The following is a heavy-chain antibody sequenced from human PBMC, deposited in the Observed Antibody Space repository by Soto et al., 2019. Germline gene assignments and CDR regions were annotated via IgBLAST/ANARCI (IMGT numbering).Heavy chain of an antibody. CDR1: GFTFSNYG. CDR3: ARGGVGGIVVVVAAYGMDV. D-gene: IGHD2-15*01. CDR2: VSSDGSTK. J-gene: IGHJ6*02. V-gene: IGHV3-30*03. Sequence: GGSLRLSCAASGFTFSNYGMHWVRQAPGEGLDWVAVVSSDGSTKYYAESVKGRFTISRDNSNNALYLQMNSLRAEDTAVYYCARGGVGGIVVVVAAYGMDVWGQGTTVTVSS.